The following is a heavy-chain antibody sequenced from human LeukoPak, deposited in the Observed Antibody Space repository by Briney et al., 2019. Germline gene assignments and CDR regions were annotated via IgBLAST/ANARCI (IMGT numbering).Heavy chain of an antibody. CDR1: GFTFSSYS. CDR2: ISSSSSTI. J-gene: IGHJ3*02. V-gene: IGHV3-48*01. CDR3: ARDHTTVTTPTVGAFDI. Sequence: PGGSLRLSCAASGFTFSSYSMNWVRQAPGKGLEWVSYISSSSSTIYYADSVKGRFTISRDNAKNSLYLQMNSLRAEDTAVYYCARDHTTVTTPTVGAFDIWGQGTMVTVSS. D-gene: IGHD4-17*01.